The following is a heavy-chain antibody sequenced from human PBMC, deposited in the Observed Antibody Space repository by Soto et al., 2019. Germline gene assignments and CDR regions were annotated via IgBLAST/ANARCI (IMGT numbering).Heavy chain of an antibody. D-gene: IGHD4-17*01. CDR3: ARGRYGAPAKGFDP. V-gene: IGHV3-53*01. J-gene: IGHJ5*02. CDR1: GFGVSGNF. CDR2: ISSGSDSST. Sequence: GGSLRLSCAASGFGVSGNFMTWIRQAPGKGLEWVSVISSGSDSSTYYADSVKGRFTISRDISKNTLFLQMSSLRAEDTAVYYCARGRYGAPAKGFDPWGQGTLVTVSS.